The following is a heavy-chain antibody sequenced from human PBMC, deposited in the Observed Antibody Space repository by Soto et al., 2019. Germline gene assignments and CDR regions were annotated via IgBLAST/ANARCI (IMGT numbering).Heavy chain of an antibody. CDR2: ISPYSGNT. J-gene: IGHJ4*02. CDR3: ATQPYSGDWPEGNYFDY. V-gene: IGHV1-18*01. CDR1: LYTFTNYG. Sequence: QVQLVQSRAEVKKPGASVKVSCKTSLYTFTNYGFSWVRQAPGQGLEWMGWISPYSGNTNYAQKLQGRVTLTTDTSTTTAYLELRSLKSADTAVYYCATQPYSGDWPEGNYFDYWGQGTLVTVSS. D-gene: IGHD6-19*01.